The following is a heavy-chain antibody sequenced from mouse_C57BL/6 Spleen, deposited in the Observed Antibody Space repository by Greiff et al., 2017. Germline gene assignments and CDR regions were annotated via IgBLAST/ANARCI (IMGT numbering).Heavy chain of an antibody. V-gene: IGHV1-82*01. CDR1: GYAFSSSW. CDR3: ARSPYDYDEDYYAMDY. CDR2: IYPGDGDT. Sequence: ESGPELVKPGASVKISCKASGYAFSSSWMNWVKQRPGKGLEWIGRIYPGDGDTNYNGKFKGKATLTADKSSSTAYMQLSSLTSEDSAVYFCARSPYDYDEDYYAMDYWGQGTSVTVSS. J-gene: IGHJ4*01. D-gene: IGHD2-4*01.